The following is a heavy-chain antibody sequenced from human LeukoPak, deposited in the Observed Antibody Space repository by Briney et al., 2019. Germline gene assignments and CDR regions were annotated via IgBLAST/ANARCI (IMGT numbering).Heavy chain of an antibody. J-gene: IGHJ4*02. CDR3: AEVESSYCRI. D-gene: IGHD3-10*01. V-gene: IGHV3-23*01. Sequence: GGSLRLPCVASGLTFGNYGMNWVRQAPGKGLEWVSSIGGGYTTYYADSVRGRFTISRDNSKNSMYLQMSSLRAEDTAIYYCAEVESSYCRIWGQGTLVTVSS. CDR1: GLTFGNYG. CDR2: IGGGYTT.